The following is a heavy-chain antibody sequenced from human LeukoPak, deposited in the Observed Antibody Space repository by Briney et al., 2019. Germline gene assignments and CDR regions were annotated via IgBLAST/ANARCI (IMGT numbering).Heavy chain of an antibody. CDR3: ARGGRWSMVRGAGPPGGFDY. Sequence: SDTLSLTCAVDGPSFSGYYSGWVRHHAGEGMEWRGEIIDSGRTNYNPSLKSRVTISVDTSKNQFSLKLSSVTAADTAVYYCARGGRWSMVRGAGPPGGFDYWGQGTLVTVSS. J-gene: IGHJ4*02. CDR1: GPSFSGYY. CDR2: IIDSGRT. V-gene: IGHV4-34*01. D-gene: IGHD3-10*01.